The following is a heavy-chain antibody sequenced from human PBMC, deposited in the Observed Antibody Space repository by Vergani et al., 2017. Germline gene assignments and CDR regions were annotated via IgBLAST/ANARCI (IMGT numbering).Heavy chain of an antibody. CDR1: GESFSSFY. CDR2: INNDGHT. CDR3: AVRPRVNLVGGEIVKKRTFDY. J-gene: IGHJ4*02. Sequence: QVQMQQWGAGVVKPSGTLSLTCAVFGESFSSFYWSWIRQPPGKGLEWIGEINNDGHTNYNPSLGSRFTVSRDTAKNKFSLNLMSVTAADTAMYYCAVRPRVNLVGGEIVKKRTFDYWSQGSLVTVSS. D-gene: IGHD2-8*02. V-gene: IGHV4-34*02.